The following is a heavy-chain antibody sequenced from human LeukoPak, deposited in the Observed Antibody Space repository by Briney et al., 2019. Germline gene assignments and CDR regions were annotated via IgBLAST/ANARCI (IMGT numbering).Heavy chain of an antibody. CDR1: GGSISSGGYY. CDR3: ASSLCSSTSCYGHYYYYMDV. D-gene: IGHD2-2*01. CDR2: IYTSEST. V-gene: IGHV4-61*02. J-gene: IGHJ6*03. Sequence: PSQTLSFTCSVSGGSISSGGYYWSWIRQPAGKVLERIGRIYTSESTNYNPSLKSRVTTSVDTSKNQFSLKLSSVTAADTAVYYCASSLCSSTSCYGHYYYYMDVWGKGTTVTVSS.